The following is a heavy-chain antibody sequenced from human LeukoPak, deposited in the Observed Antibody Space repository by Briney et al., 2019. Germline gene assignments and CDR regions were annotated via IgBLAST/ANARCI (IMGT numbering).Heavy chain of an antibody. CDR1: GGSISSGDYY. J-gene: IGHJ6*03. CDR3: AREREPITMVRGAHDAGYMDV. Sequence: SGTLSLTCTVSGGSISSGDYYWSWIRQPPGKGLEWIGYIYYSGSTYYNPSLKSRVTISVDTSKNQFSLKLSSVTAADTAVYYCAREREPITMVRGAHDAGYMDVWGKGTTVTVSS. CDR2: IYYSGST. D-gene: IGHD3-10*01. V-gene: IGHV4-30-4*08.